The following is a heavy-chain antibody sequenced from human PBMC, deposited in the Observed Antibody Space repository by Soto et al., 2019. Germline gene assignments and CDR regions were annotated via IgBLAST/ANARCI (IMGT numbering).Heavy chain of an antibody. CDR1: GFTVRNYW. CDR2: VSTDGTSI. J-gene: IGHJ4*02. CDR3: ARGDSYSSSWYAY. V-gene: IGHV3-74*01. Sequence: EVQLVESGGGLVQPGGSLRLSCAASGFTVRNYWIHWVRQAPGKGLVWVSRVSTDGTSISYADTVKGRFTLSRDNAKNTLYVQMNSLRAEDTAVYYCARGDSYSSSWYAYWGQGTLVTVSS. D-gene: IGHD6-13*01.